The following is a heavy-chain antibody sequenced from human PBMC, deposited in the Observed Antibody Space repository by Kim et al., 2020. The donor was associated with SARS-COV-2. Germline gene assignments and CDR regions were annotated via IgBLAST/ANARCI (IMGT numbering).Heavy chain of an antibody. D-gene: IGHD3-16*01. Sequence: SETLSLTCTVSGGSISSSSYYWGWLRQPPGKGLEWIGSIYDSGTTYYNSSPKRRVTITVDTSKTQYSLMLSPVTAAATVVYCWAGGNYYFVYWGQGTLVT. CDR2: IYDSGTT. CDR3: AGGNYYFVY. CDR1: GGSISSSSYY. J-gene: IGHJ4*02. V-gene: IGHV4-39*01.